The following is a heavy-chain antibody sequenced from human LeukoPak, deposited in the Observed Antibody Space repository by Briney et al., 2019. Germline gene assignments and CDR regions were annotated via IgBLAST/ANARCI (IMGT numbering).Heavy chain of an antibody. CDR3: AKTTTVVTPFDRSDY. CDR2: ISGSGGST. V-gene: IGHV3-23*01. J-gene: IGHJ4*02. Sequence: GGSLRLSCAASGFTLSSYAMSWVRQAPGKGLEWVSAISGSGGSTYYADSVKGRFTISRDNSKNTLYLQMNSLRAEDTAVYYCAKTTTVVTPFDRSDYWGQGTLVTVSS. D-gene: IGHD4-23*01. CDR1: GFTLSSYA.